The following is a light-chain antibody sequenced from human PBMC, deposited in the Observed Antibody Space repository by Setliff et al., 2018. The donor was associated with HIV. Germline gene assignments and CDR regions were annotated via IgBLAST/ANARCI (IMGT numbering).Light chain of an antibody. Sequence: QAVVTQEPSLTVSPGGTVTLTCGSSTGAVTSVHYPYWFQHKPGQAPRTLIYDTTNKHSWTPARFSGSLLGGKAALTLSGAQPEDEAEYYCLLSYSGALVFGTGTKVTVL. CDR1: TGAVTSVHY. J-gene: IGLJ1*01. CDR2: DTT. CDR3: LLSYSGALV. V-gene: IGLV7-46*01.